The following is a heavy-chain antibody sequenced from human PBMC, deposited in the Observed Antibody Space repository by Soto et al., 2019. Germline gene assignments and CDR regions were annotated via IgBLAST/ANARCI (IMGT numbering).Heavy chain of an antibody. J-gene: IGHJ4*02. Sequence: EVQLVESGGGPVRPGGSLKLSWAASGFNFITYSLSWFRQAPGRGLEWVASISRRAVYIDYADSVKGRFTISRDNANNSLDLQMNSLRAEDTATYYCVRDGLDYYDTERLYFDNWGQGTLVTVSS. D-gene: IGHD3-22*01. CDR2: ISRRAVYI. CDR1: GFNFITYS. V-gene: IGHV3-21*01. CDR3: VRDGLDYYDTERLYFDN.